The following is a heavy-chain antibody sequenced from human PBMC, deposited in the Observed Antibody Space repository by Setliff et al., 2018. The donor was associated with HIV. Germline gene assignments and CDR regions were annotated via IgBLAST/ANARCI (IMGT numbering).Heavy chain of an antibody. CDR2: INHSAST. CDR1: GGSFSGNY. CDR3: AQLGMVDDFDY. D-gene: IGHD1-1*01. V-gene: IGHV4-34*01. J-gene: IGHJ4*02. Sequence: PSETLSLTCAVYGGSFSGNYWSWIRQPPGKGLEWIGEINHSASTNYNPSLKTRVTLSVDTSKNQFSLKLRSVTAADTAVYYCAQLGMVDDFDYWGQGTLVTVSS.